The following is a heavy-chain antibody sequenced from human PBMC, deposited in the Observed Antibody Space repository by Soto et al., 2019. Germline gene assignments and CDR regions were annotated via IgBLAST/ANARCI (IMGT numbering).Heavy chain of an antibody. V-gene: IGHV3-21*01. Sequence: GGSLRLSCAASGFTFRSFTMNWVRQAPGKGLEWVSTISSNSAYIHYTDALRGRFTISRDNAKNSLHLQMNSLRAEDTAVYYCTRDASRDSSARGWFDPWGPGTLVTVSS. CDR1: GFTFRSFT. D-gene: IGHD6-13*01. J-gene: IGHJ5*02. CDR3: TRDASRDSSARGWFDP. CDR2: ISSNSAYI.